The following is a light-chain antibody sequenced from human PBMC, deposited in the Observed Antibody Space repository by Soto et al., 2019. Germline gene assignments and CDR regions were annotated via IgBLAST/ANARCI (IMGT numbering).Light chain of an antibody. CDR1: QGISNY. Sequence: IQITQSPSSLSASVGDRITITCRASQGISNYLGWFQQKPGKAPKSLIYAASSLHSGVPSKFSGSGSGTDFTLTISSLQTENFATDYGKHDTFGQGTRLEIK. J-gene: IGKJ5*01. CDR2: AAS. CDR3: KHDT. V-gene: IGKV1-16*02.